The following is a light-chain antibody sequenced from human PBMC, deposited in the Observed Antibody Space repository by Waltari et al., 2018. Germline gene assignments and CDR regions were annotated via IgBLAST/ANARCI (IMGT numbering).Light chain of an antibody. CDR3: AAWDDSLTGRV. J-gene: IGLJ3*02. Sequence: QSVLTQPSSASETPGQRVTISCSGSSSNIGSNYVYWYQQLPGTAPKLLIHTDNQRPSGVPDRFSASKSGASASLAISGLRSDDEADYYCAAWDDSLTGRVFGGGTKLTVL. CDR2: TDN. V-gene: IGLV1-47*01. CDR1: SSNIGSNY.